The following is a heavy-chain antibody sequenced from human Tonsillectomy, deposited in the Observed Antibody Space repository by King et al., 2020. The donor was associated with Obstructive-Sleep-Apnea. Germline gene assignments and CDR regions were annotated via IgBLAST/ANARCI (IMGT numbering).Heavy chain of an antibody. Sequence: VQLVESGGGVVQPGGSLRLSCAASEFTFSNYGMHWVRRAPGKGLEWVAFIRYDGSNEHYADSVKGRFTISRDNSNNTLYQQMNSLRAEDTAVYYCANAAYGGYHPPGDYYGMDVWGQGTTVTVSS. CDR1: EFTFSNYG. D-gene: IGHD5-12*01. CDR3: ANAAYGGYHPPGDYYGMDV. CDR2: IRYDGSNE. V-gene: IGHV3-30*02. J-gene: IGHJ6*02.